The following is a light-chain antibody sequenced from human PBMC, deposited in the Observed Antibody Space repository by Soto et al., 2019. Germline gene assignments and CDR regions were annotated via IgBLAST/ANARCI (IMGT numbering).Light chain of an antibody. CDR2: GNN. J-gene: IGLJ2*01. Sequence: QSVLTQPPSVSGAPGQRVTISCTGSSSNIGAGYDVHWYQQLPGTAPKLLIYGNNNRPSGVPDRFSGSKSGTSASLAITRLQAEDEADYYCQSYDGTLSGWVFGGGTKLTVL. CDR3: QSYDGTLSGWV. V-gene: IGLV1-40*01. CDR1: SSNIGAGYD.